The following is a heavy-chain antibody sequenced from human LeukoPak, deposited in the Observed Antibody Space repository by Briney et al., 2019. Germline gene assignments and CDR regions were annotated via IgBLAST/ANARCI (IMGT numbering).Heavy chain of an antibody. CDR1: GGSFSGYY. J-gene: IGHJ4*02. CDR3: ARGIQLWPY. CDR2: INHSGST. D-gene: IGHD5-18*01. Sequence: SETLSLTCAVYGGSFSGYYWSWIRQPPGKGLEWIGEINHSGSTNYNPSLKSRVTISVATSKNQFSLKLSSVTAADTAVYYCARGIQLWPYWGQGTLVTVSS. V-gene: IGHV4-34*01.